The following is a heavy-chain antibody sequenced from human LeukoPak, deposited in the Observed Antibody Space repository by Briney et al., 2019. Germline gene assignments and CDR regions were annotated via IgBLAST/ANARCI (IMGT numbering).Heavy chain of an antibody. J-gene: IGHJ4*02. V-gene: IGHV3-66*01. CDR1: GFTVRNNY. CDR2: IYSGGYT. CDR3: AGGNKYYFDY. Sequence: GGSLRLSCAASGFTVRNNYMSWVRQAPGKGLEWVSVIYSGGYTDYVDSVKGRFSISRDNSKDTLYIQMNSLRAEDTAVYYCAGGNKYYFDYWGQGTLVTVSS.